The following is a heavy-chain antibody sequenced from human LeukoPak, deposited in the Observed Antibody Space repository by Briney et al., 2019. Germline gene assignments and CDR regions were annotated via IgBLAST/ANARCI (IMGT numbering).Heavy chain of an antibody. D-gene: IGHD3-9*01. CDR3: ARDGADYDILTGYYFDY. Sequence: GRSLRLSCAASGFSFSTYGMHWVRQAPGKGLEWVAVIWYDGSNKDYADSVKGRITISRDNSKNTLYLQMNSLRAEDTAVYYCARDGADYDILTGYYFDYWGQGTLVSVSS. CDR2: IWYDGSNK. CDR1: GFSFSTYG. J-gene: IGHJ4*02. V-gene: IGHV3-33*08.